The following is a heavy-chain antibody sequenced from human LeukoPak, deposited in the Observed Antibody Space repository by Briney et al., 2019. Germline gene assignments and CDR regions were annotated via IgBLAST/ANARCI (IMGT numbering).Heavy chain of an antibody. CDR2: IYYNGST. Sequence: SETLSLTCTVSSGSISSYYWSWIRQPPGKGLEWIGFIYYNGSTNYNPSLKSRVPISVETSKTQFSLKLSSVTAADTAVYYCARTYYDFWSGSRYWYFHLWGRGTLATVYS. J-gene: IGHJ2*01. CDR3: ARTYYDFWSGSRYWYFHL. V-gene: IGHV4-59*08. CDR1: SGSISSYY. D-gene: IGHD3-3*01.